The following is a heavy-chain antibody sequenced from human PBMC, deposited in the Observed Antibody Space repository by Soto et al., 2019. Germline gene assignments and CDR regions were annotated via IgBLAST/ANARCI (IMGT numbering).Heavy chain of an antibody. CDR1: GGSFSDFY. Sequence: QVQLQQWGAGLLKPSETLSLTCAVYGGSFSDFYWTWIRQPPGKGLEWIGEINHSGSTNYNPSRKSSVAISVDTSMKQFSLTLTSVAAADTAVYYCGPRAAVAEPRGYWGQGTLVTVSS. CDR3: GPRAAVAEPRGY. V-gene: IGHV4-34*01. J-gene: IGHJ4*02. CDR2: INHSGST. D-gene: IGHD6-25*01.